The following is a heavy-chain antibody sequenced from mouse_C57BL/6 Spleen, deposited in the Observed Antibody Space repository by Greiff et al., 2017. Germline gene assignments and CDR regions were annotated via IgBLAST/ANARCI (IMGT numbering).Heavy chain of an antibody. D-gene: IGHD2-1*01. CDR1: GYTFTDHT. CDR2: IYPRDGST. Sequence: QVQLQQSDAELVKPGASVKISCKVSGYTFTDHTIHWMKQRPEQGLEWIGYIYPRDGSTKYNEKFKGKATLTADKSSSTAYMQLNSLTSADSAVYFCARSPNYYGNSYYFDYWGQGTTLTVSS. V-gene: IGHV1-78*01. CDR3: ARSPNYYGNSYYFDY. J-gene: IGHJ2*01.